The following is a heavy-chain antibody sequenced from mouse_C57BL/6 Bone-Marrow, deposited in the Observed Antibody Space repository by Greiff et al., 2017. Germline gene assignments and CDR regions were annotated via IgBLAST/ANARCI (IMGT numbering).Heavy chain of an antibody. CDR2: IDPSDSYT. CDR1: GYTFTSYW. CDR3: ARLSALPAMDY. D-gene: IGHD6-1*01. Sequence: QVQLQQPGAELVKPGASVKLSCKASGYTFTSYWMQWVKPRPGQGLEWIGEIDPSDSYTNYNQKLKGKATLTVETSSSTAYLQLSSLTSEDSAVYYCARLSALPAMDYWGQGTSVTVSS. J-gene: IGHJ4*01. V-gene: IGHV1-50*01.